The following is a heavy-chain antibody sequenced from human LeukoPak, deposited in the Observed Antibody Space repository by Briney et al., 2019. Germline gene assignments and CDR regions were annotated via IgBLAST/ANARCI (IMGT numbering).Heavy chain of an antibody. CDR1: GFTFSSYG. D-gene: IGHD3-10*01. CDR2: ISYDESNK. V-gene: IGHV3-30*18. J-gene: IGHJ4*02. Sequence: GGSLRLSCAASGFTFSSYGMHWVRQAPGKGLGWVVVISYDESNKYYADSVKGRFTISRDNSKNTLYIQMNSLRAEDTAVYYCAKLLWFGDHEFDYWGQGTLVTVSS. CDR3: AKLLWFGDHEFDY.